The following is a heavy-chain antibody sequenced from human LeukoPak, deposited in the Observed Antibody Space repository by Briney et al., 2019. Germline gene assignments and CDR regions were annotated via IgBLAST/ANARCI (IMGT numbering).Heavy chain of an antibody. Sequence: RGSLRLSCAASGFALSSHWMTWVRQVPGRGPEWVANVNRDGSETYYLDSVKGRFTISKGNAKNSLYLQMNSLRAEDTALYHCARNNGMDVWGQGTTVIVSS. CDR3: ARNNGMDV. CDR1: GFALSSHW. CDR2: VNRDGSET. V-gene: IGHV3-7*03. J-gene: IGHJ6*02.